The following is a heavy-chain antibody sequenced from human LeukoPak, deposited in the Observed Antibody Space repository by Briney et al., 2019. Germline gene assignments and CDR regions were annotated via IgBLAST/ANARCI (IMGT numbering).Heavy chain of an antibody. CDR1: GYTFTGHY. Sequence: SVKVSCKASGYTFTGHYMHWVRQAPGQGLEWMGRINPNSGGTNYAQKSQGRLTLTTDTSISTAYMGLSRLRSDDTTVYYCARDQTTYYDFWSGYYDNWFDPWGQGTLVTVSS. CDR2: INPNSGGT. D-gene: IGHD3-3*01. V-gene: IGHV1-2*06. CDR3: ARDQTTYYDFWSGYYDNWFDP. J-gene: IGHJ5*02.